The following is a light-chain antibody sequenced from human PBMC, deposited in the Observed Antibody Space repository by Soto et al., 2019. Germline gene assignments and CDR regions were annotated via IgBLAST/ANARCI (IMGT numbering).Light chain of an antibody. J-gene: IGKJ1*01. CDR3: HQYSSWPPWT. V-gene: IGKV3-15*01. CDR1: QAVGSN. CDR2: DAS. Sequence: IVLTQSPATLSVSPGERATLSCRASQAVGSNLAWYQQRPGQAPRLLIYDASTRATGIPHRFSGGGSGTDFTLTISSLQSDDFAVYYCHQYSSWPPWTFGPGTKVEI.